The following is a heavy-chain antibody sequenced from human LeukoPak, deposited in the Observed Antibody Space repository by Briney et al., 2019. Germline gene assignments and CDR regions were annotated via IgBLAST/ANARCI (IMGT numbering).Heavy chain of an antibody. D-gene: IGHD6-19*01. CDR1: GYAFTGYY. J-gene: IGHJ3*02. V-gene: IGHV1-2*02. CDR2: DNPRNGGT. Sequence: ASVKVSCKASGYAFTGYYIHWMRQAPGHGLEWIGWDNPRNGGTHSAQKFQGRVTMTGDTPSTTAYMELSRLTSDDTAVYYCAKVAWYSSGLYWGGAFDIWGQGTMVTVSS. CDR3: AKVAWYSSGLYWGGAFDI.